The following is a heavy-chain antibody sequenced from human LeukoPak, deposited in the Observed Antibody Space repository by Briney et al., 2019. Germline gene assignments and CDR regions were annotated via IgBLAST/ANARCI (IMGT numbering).Heavy chain of an antibody. J-gene: IGHJ5*02. CDR1: GDSISSSSYY. Sequence: SETLSLTCIVSGDSISSSSYYWGWIRQPPGKGLEWIGSISYSGRAFYNPSLKSRVTISVDTSKNQFSLKLSSVTAADTAVYYCAIVLRFLSFDPWGQGTLVTVSS. V-gene: IGHV4-39*07. CDR2: ISYSGRA. CDR3: AIVLRFLSFDP. D-gene: IGHD3-3*01.